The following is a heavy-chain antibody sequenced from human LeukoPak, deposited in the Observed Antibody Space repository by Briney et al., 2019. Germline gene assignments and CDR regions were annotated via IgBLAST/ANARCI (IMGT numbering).Heavy chain of an antibody. CDR1: GFTFSSYA. V-gene: IGHV3-30*04. CDR2: ISYDGSNK. J-gene: IGHJ3*02. Sequence: PGRSLRLSCAASGFTFSSYAMHWVRQAPGKGLEWVAVISYDGSNKYYADSVKGRFTISRDNSKNTLYLQMNSLRAEDTAVYYCARNFPRCSGGSCYPDAFDIWGQGTMVTVSP. CDR3: ARNFPRCSGGSCYPDAFDI. D-gene: IGHD2-15*01.